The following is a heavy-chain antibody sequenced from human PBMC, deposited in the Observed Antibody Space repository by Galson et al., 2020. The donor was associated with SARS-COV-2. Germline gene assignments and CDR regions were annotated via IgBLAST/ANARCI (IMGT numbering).Heavy chain of an antibody. Sequence: LETLSLTCTVSGGSISSYYWTWIRQPPGKGLEWIGYIHYSGNTNYNPSLKSRVTISVDTSKNQFSLKLNSVTAADTAVYYCARRDQYCTSTSCRGYFDLWGRGTLVTVSS. V-gene: IGHV4-59*08. D-gene: IGHD2-2*01. CDR3: ARRDQYCTSTSCRGYFDL. J-gene: IGHJ2*01. CDR1: GGSISSYY. CDR2: IHYSGNT.